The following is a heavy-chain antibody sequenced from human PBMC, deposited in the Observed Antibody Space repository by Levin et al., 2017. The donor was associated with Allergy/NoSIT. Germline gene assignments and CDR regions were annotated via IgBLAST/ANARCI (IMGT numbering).Heavy chain of an antibody. CDR1: GFTFGDYA. CDR2: IRSKAYGGTT. CDR3: TRLNTYDFWSGYYDYDYYMDV. D-gene: IGHD3-3*01. Sequence: GESLKISCTASGFTFGDYAMSWFRQAPGKGLEWVGFIRSKAYGGTTEYAASVKGRFTISRDDSKSIAYLQMNSLKTEDTAVYYCTRLNTYDFWSGYYDYDYYMDVWGKGTTVTVSS. V-gene: IGHV3-49*03. J-gene: IGHJ6*03.